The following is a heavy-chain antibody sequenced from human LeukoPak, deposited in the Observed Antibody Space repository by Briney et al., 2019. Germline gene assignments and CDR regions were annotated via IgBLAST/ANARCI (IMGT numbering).Heavy chain of an antibody. CDR1: GFTFSSYS. J-gene: IGHJ5*02. Sequence: HPGGSLRLSCAASGFTFSSYSMNWVRQAPGKGLEWVSHISSSSSTIYYADSVKGRFTISRDNAKNSLYLQMNSLRAEDTAVYYCARGFGQQLVLWFDPWGQGTLVTVSS. CDR2: ISSSSSTI. V-gene: IGHV3-48*01. D-gene: IGHD6-13*01. CDR3: ARGFGQQLVLWFDP.